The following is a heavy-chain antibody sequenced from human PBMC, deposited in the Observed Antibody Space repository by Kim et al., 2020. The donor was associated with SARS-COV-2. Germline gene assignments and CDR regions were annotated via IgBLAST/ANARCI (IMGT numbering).Heavy chain of an antibody. J-gene: IGHJ6*02. Sequence: SHPSLKSRVTISVDTSKNQFSLKLGSVTAADTAVYYCARASGSCIYGMDVWGQGTTVTVSS. D-gene: IGHD1-26*01. CDR3: ARASGSCIYGMDV. V-gene: IGHV4-34*01.